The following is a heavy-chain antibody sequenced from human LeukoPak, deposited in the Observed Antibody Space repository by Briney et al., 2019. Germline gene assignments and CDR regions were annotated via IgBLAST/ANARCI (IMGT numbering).Heavy chain of an antibody. J-gene: IGHJ2*01. CDR2: INKDGTSA. Sequence: PGGSLRLSCAASGFTLSSYWMHWFRQVPGKGLVWVSVINKDGTSATYADSVRGRFTTSRDNAKNTLYLQMNSLRVEDTAVYYCAKGRELLWFGCFDLWGRGTLVTVSS. CDR1: GFTLSSYW. V-gene: IGHV3-74*01. CDR3: AKGRELLWFGCFDL. D-gene: IGHD3-10*01.